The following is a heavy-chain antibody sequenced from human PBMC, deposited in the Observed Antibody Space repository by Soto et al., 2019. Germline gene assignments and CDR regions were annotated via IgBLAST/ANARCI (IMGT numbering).Heavy chain of an antibody. CDR3: ASGPDTSVVSDNWFDP. J-gene: IGHJ5*02. CDR1: GVSISSGGYS. V-gene: IGHV4-30-2*01. CDR2: IYHSGSI. Sequence: SETLSLTCAVSGVSISSGGYSWSWIRQPPGKGLEWIGYIYHSGSIYYNPSLKSRVTISEDTSKNQFSLKLSSVTAADTAVYYCASGPDTSVVSDNWFDPWGQGTLVTVSS. D-gene: IGHD3-22*01.